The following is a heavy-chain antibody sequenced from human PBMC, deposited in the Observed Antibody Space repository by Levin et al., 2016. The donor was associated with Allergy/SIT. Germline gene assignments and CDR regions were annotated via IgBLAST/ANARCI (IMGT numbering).Heavy chain of an antibody. CDR3: AREGIWDSSLLFDY. J-gene: IGHJ4*02. Sequence: WVRQAPGQRLEWMGWINAGNGNTKYSQKFQGRVTITRDTSASTAYMELSSLRSEDTAVYYCAREGIWDSSLLFDYWGQGTLVTVSS. V-gene: IGHV1-3*01. D-gene: IGHD6-13*01. CDR2: INAGNGNT.